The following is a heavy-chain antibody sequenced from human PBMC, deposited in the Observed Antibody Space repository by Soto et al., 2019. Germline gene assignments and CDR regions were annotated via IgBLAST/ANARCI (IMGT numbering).Heavy chain of an antibody. CDR3: ARVIRGYCSGGSCPNPYWFDP. V-gene: IGHV4-39*07. CDR1: GGSISSSSYY. D-gene: IGHD2-15*01. CDR2: IYYSGST. J-gene: IGHJ5*02. Sequence: PSETLSLTCTVSGGSISSSSYYWGWIRQPPGKGLEWIGSIYYSGSTYYNPSLKSRVTISVDTSKNQFSLKLSSVTAADTAVYYCARVIRGYCSGGSCPNPYWFDPWGQGTLVTVSS.